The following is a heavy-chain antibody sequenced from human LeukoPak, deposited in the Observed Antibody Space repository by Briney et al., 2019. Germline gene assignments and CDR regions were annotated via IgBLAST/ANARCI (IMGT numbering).Heavy chain of an antibody. V-gene: IGHV1-46*01. CDR2: INPSGGST. CDR1: GYTFTNYY. CDR3: ARLMDTTMALDY. J-gene: IGHJ4*02. Sequence: ASVKVSCKASGYTFTNYYMHWVRQSPGQGLECLGIINPSGGSTVYAQRFKGRVSMTWDTSTSTVYMELSSLTSEDTAVYYCARLMDTTMALDYWGQGTLVTVSS. D-gene: IGHD5-18*01.